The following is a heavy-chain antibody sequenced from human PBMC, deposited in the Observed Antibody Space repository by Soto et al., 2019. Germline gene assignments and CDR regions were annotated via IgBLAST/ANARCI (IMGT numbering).Heavy chain of an antibody. V-gene: IGHV4-61*01. CDR1: GGSVSSGSYY. D-gene: IGHD3-3*01. J-gene: IGHJ4*02. Sequence: QVQLQESGPGLVKPSETLSLTCTVSGGSVSSGSYYWSWIRQPPGKGLEWIGYIYYSGSTNYNPPLKSRVTISVDTSKNQFSLTLSSVTAADTAVYYCASHTPAYYDFWSGHIPPSYFDYWGQGTLVTVSS. CDR2: IYYSGST. CDR3: ASHTPAYYDFWSGHIPPSYFDY.